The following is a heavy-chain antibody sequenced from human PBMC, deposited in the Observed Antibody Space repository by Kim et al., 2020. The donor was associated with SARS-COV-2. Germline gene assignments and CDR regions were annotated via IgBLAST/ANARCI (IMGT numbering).Heavy chain of an antibody. CDR2: VYYTGIT. V-gene: IGHV4-39*07. CDR3: VRIRRNAFDM. J-gene: IGHJ3*02. Sequence: SETLSLTCAMSGGSISSSSYYWGWLRQTPGKGLEWIGSVYYTGITYYKPSLTSRLSISVDTSKNQFSLRLNSMTAADTAIYYCVRIRRNAFDMWGPGTLVPVSA. D-gene: IGHD4-17*01. CDR1: GGSISSSSYY.